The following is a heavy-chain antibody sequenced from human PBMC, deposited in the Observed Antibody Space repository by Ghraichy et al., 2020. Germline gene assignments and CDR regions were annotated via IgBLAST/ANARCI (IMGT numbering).Heavy chain of an antibody. CDR2: IDPDDSYT. CDR3: TRHLNRQSDPISGSTWNYFDP. J-gene: IGHJ5*02. Sequence: GESLNISCKGSGYDFAKYWINWVRQTPGKGLEWMGRIDPDDSYTHYSPSFQGHIIISADKSINTSYLQWSSLKASDSAIYYCTRHLNRQSDPISGSTWNYFDPWGQGALVTVSS. V-gene: IGHV5-10-1*01. CDR1: GYDFAKYW. D-gene: IGHD1-26*01.